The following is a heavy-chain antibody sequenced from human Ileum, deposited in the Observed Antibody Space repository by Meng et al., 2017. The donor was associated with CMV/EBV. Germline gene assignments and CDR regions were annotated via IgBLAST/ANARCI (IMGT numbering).Heavy chain of an antibody. Sequence: GGSLRLSCAASGFTFSSYSMNWVRQAPGKGLEWVSSISSSSSYIYYADSVKGRFTISRDYAKNSLYLQMNGLRAEDTAVYYCARDSDFWSGYYIPYYYYGMDVWGQGTTVTVSS. CDR1: GFTFSSYS. CDR3: ARDSDFWSGYYIPYYYYGMDV. CDR2: ISSSSSYI. J-gene: IGHJ6*02. D-gene: IGHD3-3*01. V-gene: IGHV3-21*01.